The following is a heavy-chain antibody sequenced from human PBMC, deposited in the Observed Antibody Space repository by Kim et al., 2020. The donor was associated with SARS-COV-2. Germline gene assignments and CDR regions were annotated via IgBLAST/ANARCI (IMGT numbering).Heavy chain of an antibody. V-gene: IGHV3-21*01. D-gene: IGHD3-10*01. Sequence: GGSLRLSCAASGFTFSSYSMNWVRQAPGKGLEWVSSISSSSSYIYYADSVKGRFTISRDNAKNSLYLQMNSLRAEDTAVYYCAISRGVRGVTGYWGQGTLVTVSS. CDR1: GFTFSSYS. CDR2: ISSSSSYI. J-gene: IGHJ4*02. CDR3: AISRGVRGVTGY.